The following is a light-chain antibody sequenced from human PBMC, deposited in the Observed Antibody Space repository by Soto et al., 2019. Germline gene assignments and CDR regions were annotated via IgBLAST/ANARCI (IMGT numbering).Light chain of an antibody. Sequence: EIVLTQSPATLSLSPGERATLSCRASQSISSHLAWYQQKPGQAPRLLMYDASNRATGIPARFSGGGSGTDFTLTISSLEPEDLAVYYCQQRNNWPLTFGGGTKVEI. CDR3: QQRNNWPLT. V-gene: IGKV3-11*01. J-gene: IGKJ4*01. CDR2: DAS. CDR1: QSISSH.